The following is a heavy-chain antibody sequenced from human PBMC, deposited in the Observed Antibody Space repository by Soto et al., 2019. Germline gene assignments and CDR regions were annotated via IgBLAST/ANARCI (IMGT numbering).Heavy chain of an antibody. CDR1: GYTFTSYY. CDR3: ARVRFSFLTGYPLSAPYYYYYGMDV. J-gene: IGHJ6*02. CDR2: INPSGGST. Sequence: ASVKVSCKASGYTFTSYYMHWVRQAPGQGLEWMGIINPSGGSTSYAQKFQGRVTMTRDTSTSTVYMELSSLRSEDTAVYYCARVRFSFLTGYPLSAPYYYYYGMDVWGQGTTVTVSS. D-gene: IGHD3-9*01. V-gene: IGHV1-46*01.